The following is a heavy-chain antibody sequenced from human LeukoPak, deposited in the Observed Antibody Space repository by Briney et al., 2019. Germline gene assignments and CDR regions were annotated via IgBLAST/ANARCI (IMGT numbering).Heavy chain of an antibody. CDR1: GFTFSSYG. J-gene: IGHJ4*02. Sequence: GRSLRLSCAASGFTFSSYGMHWVRQAPGKGLEWVAVISYDGSNKYYADSVKGRFTISRDNSKNTLYLQMNSLRAEDTAVYYCAKDRGAYYYDSSGYYPDYWGQGTLVTVSS. V-gene: IGHV3-30*18. D-gene: IGHD3-22*01. CDR3: AKDRGAYYYDSSGYYPDY. CDR2: ISYDGSNK.